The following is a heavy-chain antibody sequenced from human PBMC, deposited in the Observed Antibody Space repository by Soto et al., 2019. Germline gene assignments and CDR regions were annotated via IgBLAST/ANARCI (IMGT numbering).Heavy chain of an antibody. V-gene: IGHV3-30*18. CDR3: AKDWWEAAGPMIAPEYFQH. CDR2: ISYDGSTK. Sequence: QVQLVESGGGVVQPGRSLRLSCAASGFTFSSYGMHWVRQDPGKGMEWVAVISYDGSTKYYADSVKGRFTISRDNSKNTLYLQMNSLRAEDTAIYYCAKDWWEAAGPMIAPEYFQHWGQGTLVTVSS. D-gene: IGHD6-13*01. CDR1: GFTFSSYG. J-gene: IGHJ1*01.